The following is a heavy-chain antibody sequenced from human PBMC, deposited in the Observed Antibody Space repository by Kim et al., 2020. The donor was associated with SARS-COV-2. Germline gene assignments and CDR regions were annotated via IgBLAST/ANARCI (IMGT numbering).Heavy chain of an antibody. D-gene: IGHD6-13*01. Sequence: YNPSLKSRVTISVDTSKNQFSLKLSSVTAADTAVYYCARGEDSSSWYSDYWGQGTLVTVSS. J-gene: IGHJ4*02. V-gene: IGHV4-34*01. CDR3: ARGEDSSSWYSDY.